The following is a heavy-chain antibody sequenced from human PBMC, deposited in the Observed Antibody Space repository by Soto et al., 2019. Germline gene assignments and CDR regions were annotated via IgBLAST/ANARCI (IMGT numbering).Heavy chain of an antibody. CDR2: IYSGGST. D-gene: IGHD2-2*01. CDR3: ARDQYCSSTSCYDG. CDR1: GFTVSSNY. V-gene: IGHV3-66*01. J-gene: IGHJ4*02. Sequence: PGGSLRLSCAASGFTVSSNYMSWVRQAPGKGLEWVSVIYSGGSTYYADSVKGRFTISGDNSKNTLYLQMNSLRAEDTAVYYCARDQYCSSTSCYDGWGQGTLVTVSS.